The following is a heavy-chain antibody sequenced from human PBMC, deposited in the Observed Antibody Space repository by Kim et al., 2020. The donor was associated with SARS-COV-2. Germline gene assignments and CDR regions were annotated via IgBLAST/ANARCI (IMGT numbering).Heavy chain of an antibody. CDR3: ARPKDSSGWYFDY. J-gene: IGHJ4*02. Sequence: SETLSLTCTVSGGSISSSNYYWGCIRQPPGKGLEWIGSIYYSGSTYYNPSLKSRVTISVDTSKNQFSLKLSSVTAADTAVYYCARPKDSSGWYFDYWGQGTLVTVSS. CDR2: IYYSGST. D-gene: IGHD6-19*01. V-gene: IGHV4-39*01. CDR1: GGSISSSNYY.